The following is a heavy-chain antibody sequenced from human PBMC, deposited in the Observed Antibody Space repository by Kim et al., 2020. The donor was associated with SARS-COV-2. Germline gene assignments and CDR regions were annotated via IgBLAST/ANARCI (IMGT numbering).Heavy chain of an antibody. J-gene: IGHJ5*02. V-gene: IGHV1-18*01. CDR1: GYTFTSYG. CDR2: ISAYNGNT. D-gene: IGHD2-2*01. CDR3: ARDVEDIVVVPVRGVRVWFDP. Sequence: ASVKVSCKASGYTFTSYGISWVRQAPGQGLEWMGWISAYNGNTNYAQKLQGRVTMTTDTSTSTAYMELRSLRSDDTAVYYCARDVEDIVVVPVRGVRVWFDPWGQGTLVTVSS.